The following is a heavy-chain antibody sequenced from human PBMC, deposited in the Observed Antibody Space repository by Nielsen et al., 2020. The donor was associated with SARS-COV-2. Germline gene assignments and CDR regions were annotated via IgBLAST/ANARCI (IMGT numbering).Heavy chain of an antibody. V-gene: IGHV4-38-2*02. Sequence: GSLRLSCTVSGYSISSGYYWGWIRQPPGKGLEWIGNIYHSGNTYYNPSLKSRISMSVDTSENQFSLNLSSVTAADTAVYYCARDGIRYSSSSGVILPGGSAYYYYYMDVWGKGTTVTVSS. CDR2: IYHSGNT. CDR1: GYSISSGYY. J-gene: IGHJ6*03. CDR3: ARDGIRYSSSSGVILPGGSAYYYYYMDV. D-gene: IGHD6-6*01.